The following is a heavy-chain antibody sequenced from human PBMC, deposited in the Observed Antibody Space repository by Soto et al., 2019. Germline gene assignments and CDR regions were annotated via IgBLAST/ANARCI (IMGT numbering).Heavy chain of an antibody. CDR2: ISSSSSTI. D-gene: IGHD4-17*01. Sequence: GGSLRLSCAASGFTFSSYSMNWVRQAPGEGLEWVSYISSSSSTIYYAESVKGRFTISRDNAKNSLYLQMNSLRDEDTAVYYCARDHGYGDPLRWKYYFDYWGQGTLVTGPS. J-gene: IGHJ4*02. CDR3: ARDHGYGDPLRWKYYFDY. CDR1: GFTFSSYS. V-gene: IGHV3-48*02.